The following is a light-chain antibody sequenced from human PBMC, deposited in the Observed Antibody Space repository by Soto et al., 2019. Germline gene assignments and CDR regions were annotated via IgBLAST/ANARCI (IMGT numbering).Light chain of an antibody. Sequence: EIVMTQSPATLSVSPGERATLSCRASQSVSSNLAWYQQKPGQAPRLLIYGTSNRATGIPDRFSGSGSGTDFTLTISSLEPEDFAVYYCHQRKSWPRTFGQGTKVDIK. J-gene: IGKJ1*01. V-gene: IGKV3D-15*01. CDR2: GTS. CDR3: HQRKSWPRT. CDR1: QSVSSN.